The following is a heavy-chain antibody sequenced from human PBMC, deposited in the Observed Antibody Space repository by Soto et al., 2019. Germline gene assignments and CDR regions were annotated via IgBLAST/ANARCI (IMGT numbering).Heavy chain of an antibody. CDR3: ASVPPFPAHTGFALMLTFFVR. Sequence: WGSLRLSCAASGFTGSSNYMGWVRQAPGKGLEWVSLIYGADSTYYADSVKGRFTISRDDSKNTLFLQMNSLRACDTAVYSCASVPPFPAHTGFALMLTFFVRWGQGTLVTVSS. CDR2: IYGADST. V-gene: IGHV3-53*01. D-gene: IGHD5-12*01. CDR1: GFTGSSNY. J-gene: IGHJ4*02.